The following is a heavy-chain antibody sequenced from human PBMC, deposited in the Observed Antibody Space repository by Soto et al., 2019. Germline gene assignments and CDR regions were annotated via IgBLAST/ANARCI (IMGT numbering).Heavy chain of an antibody. CDR2: INPIFGTA. Sequence: QVQLVQSGAEVKKPGSSVKVSCKASGGTFSSYAISWVRQAPGQGLEWMGGINPIFGTANYAQKLQGRVTINEDKTPTTADMERSTLRTEDTAVSHCARDLGSMSERGAGCNPCGQGTLVTVSS. J-gene: IGHJ5*02. CDR3: ARDLGSMSERGAGCNP. V-gene: IGHV1-69*14. CDR1: GGTFSSYA. D-gene: IGHD3-10*02.